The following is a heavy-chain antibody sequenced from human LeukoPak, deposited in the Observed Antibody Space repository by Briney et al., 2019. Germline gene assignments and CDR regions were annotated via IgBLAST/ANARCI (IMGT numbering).Heavy chain of an antibody. CDR1: GYTFTGYG. CDR3: ARSEPDYYDSSGYYFNAFDI. CDR2: ISAYNGNT. D-gene: IGHD3-22*01. J-gene: IGHJ3*02. Sequence: ASVKVSCKASGYTFTGYGISWVRQAPGQGLEWMGWISAYNGNTNYAQKLQGRVTMTTDTSTSTAYMELRSLRSDDTAVYYCARSEPDYYDSSGYYFNAFDIWGQGTMVTVSS. V-gene: IGHV1-18*01.